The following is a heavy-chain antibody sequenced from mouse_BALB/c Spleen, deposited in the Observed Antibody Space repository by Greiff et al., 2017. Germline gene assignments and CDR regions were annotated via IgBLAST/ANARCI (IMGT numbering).Heavy chain of an antibody. CDR1: GYSITSDYA. V-gene: IGHV3-2*02. Sequence: ESGPGLVKPSQSLSLTCTVTGYSITSDYAWNWIRQFPGNKLEWMGYISYSGSTSYNPSLKSRISITRDTSKNQFFLQLNSVTTEDTATYYCARGGNWDWFAYWGQGTLVTVSA. CDR3: ARGGNWDWFAY. D-gene: IGHD4-1*01. J-gene: IGHJ3*01. CDR2: ISYSGST.